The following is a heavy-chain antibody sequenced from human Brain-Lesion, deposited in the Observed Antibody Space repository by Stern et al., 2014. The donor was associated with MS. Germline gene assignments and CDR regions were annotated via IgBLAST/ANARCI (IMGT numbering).Heavy chain of an antibody. Sequence: VQLVESGAEVKKPGASVKVSCKTSGYIFTGYYIHWVRQAPGQGLEWMAWINPHTGGTNDAQKFQGRVTMSRDTSISTAYVELSSLTSDDTAVYYCARDQRGITIFGVVTDYYYLGMDVWGQGTTVTVSS. CDR2: INPHTGGT. CDR3: ARDQRGITIFGVVTDYYYLGMDV. V-gene: IGHV1-2*02. CDR1: GYIFTGYY. J-gene: IGHJ6*02. D-gene: IGHD3-3*01.